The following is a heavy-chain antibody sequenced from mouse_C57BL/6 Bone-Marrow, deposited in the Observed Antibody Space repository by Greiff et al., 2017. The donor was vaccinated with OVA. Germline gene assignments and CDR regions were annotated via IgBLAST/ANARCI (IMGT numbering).Heavy chain of an antibody. CDR2: IHPNSGST. D-gene: IGHD1-1*01. CDR3: AIYYYGKGY. V-gene: IGHV1-64*01. J-gene: IGHJ2*01. CDR1: GYTFTSYW. Sequence: VQLQQPGAELVKPGASVKLSCKASGYTFTSYWMHWVKQRPGQGLEWIGMIHPNSGSTNYNENFKSKATLTLDKSSSTAYMQLSSLTSEDSAVYYCAIYYYGKGYWGQGTTLTVSS.